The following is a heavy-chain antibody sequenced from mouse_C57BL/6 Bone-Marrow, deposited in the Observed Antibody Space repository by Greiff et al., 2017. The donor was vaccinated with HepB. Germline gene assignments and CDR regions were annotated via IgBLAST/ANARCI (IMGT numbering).Heavy chain of an antibody. CDR1: GFNIKDDY. Sequence: VQLQQSGAELVRPGASVKLSCTASGFNIKDDYMHWGKQRPEQGLEWIGWIDPENGDTEYASKFQGKATITADTSSNTAYLQLSSLTSEDTAVYYCTIRFPYAMDYWGQGTSVTVSS. CDR2: IDPENGDT. J-gene: IGHJ4*01. CDR3: TIRFPYAMDY. V-gene: IGHV14-4*01. D-gene: IGHD1-1*01.